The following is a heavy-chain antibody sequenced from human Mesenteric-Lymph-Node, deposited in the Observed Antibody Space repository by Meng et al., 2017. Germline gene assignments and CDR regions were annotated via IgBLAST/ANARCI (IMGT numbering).Heavy chain of an antibody. CDR2: IYYSGST. D-gene: IGHD2-15*01. V-gene: IGHV4-31*03. J-gene: IGHJ5*02. CDR3: ARERGRGIVVVVAATDWFDP. Sequence: SETLSLTCTVSGGSISSGGYYWSWIRQHPGKGLEWIGYIYYSGSTYYNPSLKSRVTISVDTSKNQFSLKLSSVTAADTAVYYCARERGRGIVVVVAATDWFDPWGQGTLVTVSS. CDR1: GGSISSGGYY.